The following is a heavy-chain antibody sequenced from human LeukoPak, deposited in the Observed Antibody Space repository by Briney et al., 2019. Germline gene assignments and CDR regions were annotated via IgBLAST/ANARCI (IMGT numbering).Heavy chain of an antibody. CDR2: INPNSGGT. Sequence: ASVKVSCKVSGYTLTELSMHWVRQAPGQGLEWMGWINPNSGGTNYAQKFQGRVTMTRDTSISTAYMELSRLRSDDTAVYYCARGSYYYGFDYWGQGTLVTVSS. D-gene: IGHD1-26*01. CDR1: GYTLTELS. J-gene: IGHJ4*02. V-gene: IGHV1-2*02. CDR3: ARGSYYYGFDY.